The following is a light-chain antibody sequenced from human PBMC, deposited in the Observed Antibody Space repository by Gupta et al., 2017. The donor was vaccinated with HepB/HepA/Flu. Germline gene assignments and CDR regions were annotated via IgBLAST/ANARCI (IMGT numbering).Light chain of an antibody. CDR2: DVV. J-gene: IGLJ1*01. V-gene: IGLV2-11*01. Sequence: QSDLSQPRSVSGSPGQSVTISCSGTTTDIGLYTYISWFQHRPGELPKLLIYDVVKRPSGVPDRFSGSKSGVTASLTISGLQSDDEADYYCSSYAGFNTYVVGSGTTVTVL. CDR3: SSYAGFNTYV. CDR1: TTDIGLYTY.